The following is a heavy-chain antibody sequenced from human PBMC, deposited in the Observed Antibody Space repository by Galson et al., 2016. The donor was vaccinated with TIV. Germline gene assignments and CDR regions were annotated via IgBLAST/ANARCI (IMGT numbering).Heavy chain of an antibody. D-gene: IGHD5-24*01. CDR1: GFSFSSSA. CDR3: AKEGIKWLQLYYIDY. Sequence: SLRLSCAASGFSFSSSAISWVRHAPGKGLEWVSAIASSGRAYHAASVKGRFTISRDNSKNTVYLQMDSLRAEDTAVYYCAKEGIKWLQLYYIDYWGQGILVTLSS. CDR2: IASSGRA. J-gene: IGHJ4*02. V-gene: IGHV3-23*01.